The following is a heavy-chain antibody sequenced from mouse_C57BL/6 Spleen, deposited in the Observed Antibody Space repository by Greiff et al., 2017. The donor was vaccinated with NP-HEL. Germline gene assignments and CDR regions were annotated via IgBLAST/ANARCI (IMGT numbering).Heavy chain of an antibody. J-gene: IGHJ1*03. V-gene: IGHV5-17*01. CDR2: ISSGSSTI. CDR1: GFTFSDYG. CDR3: ARTGTNYGYWYVDV. Sequence: EVQGVESGGGLVKPGGSLKLSCAASGFTFSDYGMHWVRQAPEKGLEWVAYISSGSSTIYYADTVKGRFTISRDNAKNTLFLQMTSLRSEDTAMYYCARTGTNYGYWYVDVWGTGTTVTVSS. D-gene: IGHD5-5*01.